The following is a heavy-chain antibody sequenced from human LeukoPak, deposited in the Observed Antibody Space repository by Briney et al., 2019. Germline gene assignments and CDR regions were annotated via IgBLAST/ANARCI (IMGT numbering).Heavy chain of an antibody. CDR3: ARGVVPAGLFDY. J-gene: IGHJ4*02. CDR1: GGSISGYY. D-gene: IGHD2-2*01. V-gene: IGHV4-4*07. Sequence: SETLSLTCTVSGGSISGYYWSWIRQPAGKGLECIGRIYTSGSTNYNPSLKSRVTISVDTSKNQFSLKLSSVTAADTAVYYCARGVVPAGLFDYWGQGTLVTVSS. CDR2: IYTSGST.